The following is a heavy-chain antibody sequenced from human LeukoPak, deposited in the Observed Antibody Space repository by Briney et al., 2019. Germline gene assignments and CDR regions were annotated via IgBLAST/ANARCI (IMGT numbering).Heavy chain of an antibody. CDR3: TKGLWAGVSAARD. Sequence: GGSLRLSCAASGFTLSSYWMSWVRQAPGKGLEWVANIKEDGSEKNYVDSVKGRFTISRDNAKKSLYLQMNSLRVGDTAVYYCTKGLWAGVSAARDWGQGTLVTVSS. J-gene: IGHJ4*02. D-gene: IGHD2-8*01. CDR2: IKEDGSEK. V-gene: IGHV3-7*01. CDR1: GFTLSSYW.